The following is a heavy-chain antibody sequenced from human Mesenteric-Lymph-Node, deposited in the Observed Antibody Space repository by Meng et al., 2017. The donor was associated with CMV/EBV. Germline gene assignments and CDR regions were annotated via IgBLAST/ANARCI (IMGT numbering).Heavy chain of an antibody. CDR1: GFTFDDYA. CDR2: INQDGSEK. CDR3: AKDRAVVGPVVGYFDS. V-gene: IGHV3-7*03. D-gene: IGHD6-13*01. Sequence: GESLKISCAASGFTFDDYAMHWVRQAPGKGLEWVASINQDGSEKYFGDSVKGRFTISRDNAKNSLFLQMNRLGAEDTAVYYCAKDRAVVGPVVGYFDSWGQGSLVTVSS. J-gene: IGHJ4*02.